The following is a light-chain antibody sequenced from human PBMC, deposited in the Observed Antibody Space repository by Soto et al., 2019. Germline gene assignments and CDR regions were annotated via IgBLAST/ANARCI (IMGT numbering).Light chain of an antibody. CDR3: SSYVGNNNLV. CDR2: EVN. V-gene: IGLV2-8*01. J-gene: IGLJ2*01. CDR1: SSDVGAYNY. Sequence: QSVLTQPPSASGSPGQSVTISCTGTSSDVGAYNYVSWYQQHPGKAPKLMIYEVNKRPSGVPDRFSGSKSGNTASLTVSGLQAEDEAGYYCSSYVGNNNLVFGGGTKLTVL.